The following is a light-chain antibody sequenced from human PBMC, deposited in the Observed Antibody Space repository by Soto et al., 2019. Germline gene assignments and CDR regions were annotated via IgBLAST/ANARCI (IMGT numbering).Light chain of an antibody. CDR3: HQYGSSLGLT. V-gene: IGKV3-20*01. Sequence: EIVLTQSPGTLSLSPGERATLSCRASQSVSSSYLAWYQQKPGQAPRLLIYGASSRATGIPDRFSGSGAGTDFPLTISRLEPEDFAVYYCHQYGSSLGLTFGGGTKVEIK. CDR1: QSVSSSY. CDR2: GAS. J-gene: IGKJ4*02.